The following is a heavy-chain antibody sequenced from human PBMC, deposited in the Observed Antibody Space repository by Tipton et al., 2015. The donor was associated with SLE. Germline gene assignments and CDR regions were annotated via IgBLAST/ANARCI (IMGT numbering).Heavy chain of an antibody. CDR2: MNANSGNT. D-gene: IGHD3-22*01. J-gene: IGHJ4*02. Sequence: QSGAEVKKPGASVKVSCKASGYTFSSHDINWVRQATGQGLEWMGWMNANSGNTDYAQKFQGGVTMTRDTSISTAYMELSSLRSEDTAVYYCARGGSYYDTSGYFYYFDNWGQGTLVTVSS. CDR1: GYTFSSHD. V-gene: IGHV1-8*02. CDR3: ARGGSYYDTSGYFYYFDN.